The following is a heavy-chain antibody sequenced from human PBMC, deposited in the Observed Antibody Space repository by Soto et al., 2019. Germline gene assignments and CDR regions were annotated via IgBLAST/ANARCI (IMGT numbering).Heavy chain of an antibody. CDR1: GGSFSGYY. D-gene: IGHD6-13*01. CDR2: INHSGST. V-gene: IGHV4-34*01. J-gene: IGHJ4*02. Sequence: SETLSLTCAVYGGSFSGYYWSWIRQPPGKGLEWIGEINHSGSTNYNPSLKSRVTISVDTSKNQFSLKLSSVTAADTAVYYCARGHKGIAAAGTSYPFDYWGQGTLVTVS. CDR3: ARGHKGIAAAGTSYPFDY.